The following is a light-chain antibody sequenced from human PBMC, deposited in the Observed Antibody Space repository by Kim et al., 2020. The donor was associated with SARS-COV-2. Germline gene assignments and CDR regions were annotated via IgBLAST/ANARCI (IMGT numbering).Light chain of an antibody. CDR1: QSVSSIY. V-gene: IGKV3-20*01. J-gene: IGKJ2*01. Sequence: SPGERATPSCRASQSVSSIYLAWYQQKSGQAPRVLIDGASTRATDIPDRFSGSGSGTDFTLTISRLEPEDSAVYYCQRYGASPPYTFGQGTKLEI. CDR3: QRYGASPPYT. CDR2: GAS.